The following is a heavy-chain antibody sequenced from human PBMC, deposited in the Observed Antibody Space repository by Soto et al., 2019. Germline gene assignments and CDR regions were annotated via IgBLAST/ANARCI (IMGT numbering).Heavy chain of an antibody. CDR3: AKARGAVAGTDYNFDY. V-gene: IGHV3-23*01. J-gene: IGHJ4*02. Sequence: GGSLRLSCAASGFTFSSYAMSWVRQAPGKGLEWVSGISGTGGSTYYADSVKGRFTISRDNSKNTLYLQMNRLRAEDTAVYYCAKARGAVAGTDYNFDYWGQGTLVTVSS. CDR1: GFTFSSYA. CDR2: ISGTGGST. D-gene: IGHD6-19*01.